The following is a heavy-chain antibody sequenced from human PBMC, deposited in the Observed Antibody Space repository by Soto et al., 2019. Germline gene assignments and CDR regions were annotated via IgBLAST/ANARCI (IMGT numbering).Heavy chain of an antibody. J-gene: IGHJ5*01. D-gene: IGHD3-22*01. CDR2: IHWNDDK. V-gene: IGHV2-5*01. CDR1: GFSLSAYGVR. Sequence: QITLKESGPTLVKPTQTLTLTCSFSGFSLSAYGVRVIWFRQPPGETLEWLALIHWNDDKSYSPYLKSRLTITKDTSKNQVVLTLTNLDPLDTGTYFCAHTKDSSGFLTSWGHGILVTFSS. CDR3: AHTKDSSGFLTS.